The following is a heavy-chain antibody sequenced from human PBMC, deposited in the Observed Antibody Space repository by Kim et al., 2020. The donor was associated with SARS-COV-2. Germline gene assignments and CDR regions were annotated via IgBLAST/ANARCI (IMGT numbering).Heavy chain of an antibody. J-gene: IGHJ5*02. D-gene: IGHD2-2*01. CDR1: GFTFSSYG. CDR2: ISYDGSNK. V-gene: IGHV3-30*03. CDR3: ATTQVVPAAMVPGP. Sequence: GGSLRLSCAASGFTFSSYGMHWVRQAPGKGLEWVAVISYDGSNKYYADSVKGRFTISRDNSKNTLYLQMNSLRAEDTAVYYCATTQVVPAAMVPGPWGQGTLVTVSS.